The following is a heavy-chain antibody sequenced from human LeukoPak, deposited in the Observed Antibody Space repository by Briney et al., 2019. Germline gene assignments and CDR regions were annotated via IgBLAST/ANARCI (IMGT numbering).Heavy chain of an antibody. J-gene: IGHJ4*02. D-gene: IGHD3-22*01. CDR3: ARLGGTWYYDSSGYFDY. Sequence: GESLKISCKGSGYSFTSYWIGRVRQMPGKGLECMGIIYPGDSDTRYSPSFQGQVTISADKSISTAYLQWSSLKASDTAMYYCARLGGTWYYDSSGYFDYWGQGNLVTVSS. V-gene: IGHV5-51*01. CDR2: IYPGDSDT. CDR1: GYSFTSYW.